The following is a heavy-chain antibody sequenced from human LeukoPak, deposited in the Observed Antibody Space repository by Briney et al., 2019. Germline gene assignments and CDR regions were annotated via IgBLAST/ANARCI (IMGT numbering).Heavy chain of an antibody. CDR3: ASNDYGSGSYYNLGAFDI. CDR2: INPNSGGT. Sequence: GASVKVSCKASEYTFTSYYMHWVRQAPGQGLEWMGWINPNSGGTNYAQKFQGRVTMTRDTSISTAYMELSRLRSDDTAVYYCASNDYGSGSYYNLGAFDIWGQGTMVTVSS. V-gene: IGHV1-2*02. J-gene: IGHJ3*02. D-gene: IGHD3-10*01. CDR1: EYTFTSYY.